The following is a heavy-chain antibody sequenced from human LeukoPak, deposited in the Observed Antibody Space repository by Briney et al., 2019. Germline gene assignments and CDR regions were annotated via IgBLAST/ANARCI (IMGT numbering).Heavy chain of an antibody. Sequence: GTLSLTCAVSGGSISSSNWWSWVRQPPGKGLEWIGEIYHSGSTNYNPSLKSRVTISVDKSKNQFSLKLSSVTAADTAVYYCARNDGSGSYPLDYWGQGTLVTVSS. D-gene: IGHD3-10*01. V-gene: IGHV4-4*02. CDR1: GGSISSSNW. CDR2: IYHSGST. J-gene: IGHJ4*02. CDR3: ARNDGSGSYPLDY.